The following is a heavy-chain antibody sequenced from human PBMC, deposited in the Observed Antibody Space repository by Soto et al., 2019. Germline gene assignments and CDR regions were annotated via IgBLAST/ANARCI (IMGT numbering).Heavy chain of an antibody. J-gene: IGHJ6*02. CDR2: ISGSGGST. CDR3: GRAHRDLQQVVHYYYSMDV. D-gene: IGHD6-13*01. Sequence: GGSLRLSCAASGFTFSSYAVSWVRQAPGKGLEWVSVISGSGGSTYYADSVKGRFTISRDNSKNTLYLQMNSLRAEDTAVYYCGRAHRDLQQVVHYYYSMDVWGQGTTVTVS. CDR1: GFTFSSYA. V-gene: IGHV3-23*01.